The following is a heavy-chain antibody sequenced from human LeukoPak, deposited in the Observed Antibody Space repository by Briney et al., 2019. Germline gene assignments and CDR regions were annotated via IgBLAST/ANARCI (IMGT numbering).Heavy chain of an antibody. CDR3: ARGSGDYGDYYFFDY. D-gene: IGHD4-17*01. V-gene: IGHV4-34*01. J-gene: IGHJ4*02. CDR1: GVSFSGYY. Sequence: SETLSLTCSVNGVSFSGYYWSWIRQSPGKGLEWIGEINHSGGTNYNPSLESRVTISVGTSKNQFSLNLRSVTAADTAVYYCARGSGDYGDYYFFDYWGQGTLVTVSS. CDR2: INHSGGT.